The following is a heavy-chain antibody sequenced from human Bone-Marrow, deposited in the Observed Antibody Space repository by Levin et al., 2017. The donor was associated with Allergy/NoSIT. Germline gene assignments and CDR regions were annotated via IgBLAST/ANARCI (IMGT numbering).Heavy chain of an antibody. CDR2: IYSSGST. CDR1: GDSINSYY. V-gene: IGHV4-59*12. J-gene: IGHJ5*02. CDR3: ARGRSGTYFAFDP. D-gene: IGHD3-10*01. Sequence: PGGSLRLSCSVSGDSINSYYWSWIRQSPGKGLEWIGYIYSSGSTLYNPSLKSRVTMSVDRSKNQFSLKVKSVTAADTAVYYCARGRSGTYFAFDPWGQGTLVTVSS.